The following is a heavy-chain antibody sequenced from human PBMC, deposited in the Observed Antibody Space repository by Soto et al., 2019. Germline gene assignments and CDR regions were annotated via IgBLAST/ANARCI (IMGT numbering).Heavy chain of an antibody. V-gene: IGHV1-69*13. J-gene: IGHJ4*02. Sequence: SVKVSGKASGGSFVNSAINLLRQTPGQGLEWLGGFIPVYRTLNYAQKFQGRVTITADESTGTAYMTLSSLASDDTAVYYCATGVIWIGYFTVDSWGQGTRVTVSS. CDR3: ATGVIWIGYFTVDS. D-gene: IGHD3-3*01. CDR1: GGSFVNSA. CDR2: FIPVYRTL.